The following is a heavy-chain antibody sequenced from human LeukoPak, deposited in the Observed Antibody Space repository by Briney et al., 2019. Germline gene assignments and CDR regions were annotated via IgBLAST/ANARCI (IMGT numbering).Heavy chain of an antibody. CDR2: IYYSGST. V-gene: IGHV4-59*08. CDR1: GGSISSYY. CDR3: ARLFHAFDI. Sequence: SETLSLTCTVSGGSISSYYWSWIRQPPGKGLEWMGYIYYSGSTNYNPSLKSRVTISVDTSKNQFSLKLSSVTAADTAVYYCARLFHAFDIWGQGTMVTVSS. D-gene: IGHD3-9*01. J-gene: IGHJ3*02.